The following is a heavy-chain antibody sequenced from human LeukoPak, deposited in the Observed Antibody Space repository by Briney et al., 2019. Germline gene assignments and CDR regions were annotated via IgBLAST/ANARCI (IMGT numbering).Heavy chain of an antibody. CDR3: ARRGSGWFVDY. CDR2: ISPNNGNT. D-gene: IGHD6-19*01. V-gene: IGHV1-18*01. Sequence: ASVKVSCKASGYTFTSYGLSWVRQAPGQGLEWMGWISPNNGNTNYAQKLQGRVTMTTDTSTSTGYMELRSLRSDDTAVYYCARRGSGWFVDYWGQGTLVTVSS. J-gene: IGHJ4*02. CDR1: GYTFTSYG.